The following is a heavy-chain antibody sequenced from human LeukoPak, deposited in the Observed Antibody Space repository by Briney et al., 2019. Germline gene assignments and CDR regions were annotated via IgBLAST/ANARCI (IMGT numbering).Heavy chain of an antibody. Sequence: ASVKVSCKASGYTFTSYDINWVRQATGQGLEWMGWISAYNGNTNYAQKLQGRVTMTTDTSTSTAYMELRSLRSDDTAVYYCAREVAGVFDYWGQGTLVTVSS. CDR2: ISAYNGNT. J-gene: IGHJ4*02. CDR1: GYTFTSYD. V-gene: IGHV1-18*01. D-gene: IGHD6-19*01. CDR3: AREVAGVFDY.